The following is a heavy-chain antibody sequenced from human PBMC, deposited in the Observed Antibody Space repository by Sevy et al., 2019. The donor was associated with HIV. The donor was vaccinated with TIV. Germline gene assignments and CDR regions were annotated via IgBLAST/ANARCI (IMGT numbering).Heavy chain of an antibody. CDR2: IKQDESEK. Sequence: GGSLRLSGAASGFTFTNYWMSWVRQTPGKGLEWVATIKQDESEKYYVDSVKGRFAISRDNGKNSVSLQMNGLRAEDTALYYCAREVGGYNWRPYYFDSWGQGTLVTVSS. CDR3: AREVGGYNWRPYYFDS. J-gene: IGHJ4*02. CDR1: GFTFTNYW. V-gene: IGHV3-7*01. D-gene: IGHD5-12*01.